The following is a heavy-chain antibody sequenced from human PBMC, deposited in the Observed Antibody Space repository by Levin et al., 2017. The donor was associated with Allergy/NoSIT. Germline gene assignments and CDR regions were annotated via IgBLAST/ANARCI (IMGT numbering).Heavy chain of an antibody. CDR2: MSHDGSAK. V-gene: IGHV3-30*03. CDR3: ARVGYGYSNGQGLDY. J-gene: IGHJ4*02. D-gene: IGHD5-18*01. CDR1: GFSFSGYS. Sequence: QPGGSLRLSCVGTGFSFSGYSMHWVRQAPGKGLEWVSAMSHDGSAKYYADSVKGRFNISRDNSKNTVDLQLSSLRPEDTAVYYCARVGYGYSNGQGLDYWGQGTLVTVSS.